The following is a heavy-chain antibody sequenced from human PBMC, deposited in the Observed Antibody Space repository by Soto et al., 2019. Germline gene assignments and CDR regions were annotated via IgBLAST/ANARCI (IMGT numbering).Heavy chain of an antibody. V-gene: IGHV4-34*01. CDR1: GGSFSGYY. CDR2: INHSGST. J-gene: IGHJ4*02. D-gene: IGHD6-13*01. CDR3: VRQLAGGAVGTTEYRFFDN. Sequence: SETLSLTCAVYGGSFSGYYWSWIRQPPGKGLEWIGEINHSGSTNYNPSLKSRVTISADTSKNQFSLRLTSVTAADTAVYYCVRQLAGGAVGTTEYRFFDNWGQGTQVTVSS.